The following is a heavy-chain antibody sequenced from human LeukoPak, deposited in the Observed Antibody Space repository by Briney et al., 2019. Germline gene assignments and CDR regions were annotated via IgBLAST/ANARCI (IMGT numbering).Heavy chain of an antibody. V-gene: IGHV4-39*07. CDR2: IYYSGNT. D-gene: IGHD4-17*01. Sequence: SETLSLTCTVSGGSISSSSYYWGWIRQPPGKGLEWIGSIYYSGNTYYNPSLKSRVTISVDTSKRQFSLKLNSVTAADTAVYYCASSYGYWYYFDYWGQGTLVTVSS. CDR3: ASSYGYWYYFDY. CDR1: GGSISSSSYY. J-gene: IGHJ4*02.